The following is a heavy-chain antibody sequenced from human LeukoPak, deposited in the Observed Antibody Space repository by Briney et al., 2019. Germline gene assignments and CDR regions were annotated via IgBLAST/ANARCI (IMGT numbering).Heavy chain of an antibody. D-gene: IGHD3-10*01. Sequence: PGGSLRLSCAASGFTFSSYAMSWVRQAPGKGLEYVSAISSNGGSTYYANSVKGRFTISRDKSKNTLYLQMGSLRAEDMAVYYCASLVTMVRGVMRDYWGQGTLVTVSS. CDR1: GFTFSSYA. J-gene: IGHJ4*02. V-gene: IGHV3-64*01. CDR2: ISSNGGST. CDR3: ASLVTMVRGVMRDY.